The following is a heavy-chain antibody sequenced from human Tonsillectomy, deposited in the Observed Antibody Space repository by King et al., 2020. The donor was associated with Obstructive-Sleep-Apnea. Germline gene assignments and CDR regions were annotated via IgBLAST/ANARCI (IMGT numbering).Heavy chain of an antibody. J-gene: IGHJ4*02. CDR3: ARWGTTVTTTVDY. Sequence: LQLQESGPGLVKPSETLSLTCTVSGGSISSSSYYWGWIRQPPGKGLEWIGSIYYSGSTYYNPSLKSRVTISVDTSKNQISLKLSSVTAADTAVYYCARWGTTVTTTVDYWGQGTLVTVSS. V-gene: IGHV4-39*07. D-gene: IGHD4-17*01. CDR2: IYYSGST. CDR1: GGSISSSSYY.